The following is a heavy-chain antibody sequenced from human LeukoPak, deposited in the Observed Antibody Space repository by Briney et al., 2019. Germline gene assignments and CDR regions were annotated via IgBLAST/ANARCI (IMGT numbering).Heavy chain of an antibody. Sequence: GGSLRLSCAASGFTFSSYGMHWARQAPGKGLEWVAFIRYDGSNKYYADSVKGRFTISRDNSKNTLYLQMNSLRAEDTAVYYCAKEGNVLRFLEWLNNWGQGTLVTVSS. J-gene: IGHJ4*02. CDR2: IRYDGSNK. CDR3: AKEGNVLRFLEWLNN. V-gene: IGHV3-30*02. D-gene: IGHD3-3*01. CDR1: GFTFSSYG.